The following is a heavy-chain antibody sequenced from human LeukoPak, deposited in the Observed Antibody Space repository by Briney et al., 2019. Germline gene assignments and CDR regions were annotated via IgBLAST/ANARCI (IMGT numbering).Heavy chain of an antibody. D-gene: IGHD3-9*01. CDR2: ISGSGGST. CDR3: AKVKIRIFDWLPLFDY. J-gene: IGHJ4*02. V-gene: IGHV3-23*01. Sequence: PGGSLRLSCAASGFTFSSYAMSWVRQAPGKGLEWVSAISGSGGSTYYADSVKGRFTISRDNSKNTLYLQMNSLRAEDTAVYYCAKVKIRIFDWLPLFDYWGRGTLVTVSS. CDR1: GFTFSSYA.